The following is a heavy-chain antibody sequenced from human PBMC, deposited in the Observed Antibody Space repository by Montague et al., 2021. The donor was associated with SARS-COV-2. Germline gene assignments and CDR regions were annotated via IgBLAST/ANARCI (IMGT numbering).Heavy chain of an antibody. CDR1: GGSVSSGTYY. CDR3: ARHKSFGWLLIPKVGYYCMDV. V-gene: IGHV4-39*01. D-gene: IGHD3-9*01. J-gene: IGHJ6*02. CDR2: IYYSGKS. Sequence: SETLSLTCTVSGGSVSSGTYYWGWIRQPPGKGLEWIGSIYYSGKSDYNPSLKSRVTISVDTSKNQFSLKLSSVTAADTAVYYCARHKSFGWLLIPKVGYYCMDVWGQGTTVTVSS.